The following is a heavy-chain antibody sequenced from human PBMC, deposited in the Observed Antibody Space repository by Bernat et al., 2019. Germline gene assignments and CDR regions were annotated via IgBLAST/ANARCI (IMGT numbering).Heavy chain of an antibody. V-gene: IGHV3-33*01. J-gene: IGHJ4*02. CDR3: ARETTVNYFDY. CDR1: GFTFSSYG. CDR2: IWYDGSNK. Sequence: QVQLVESGGGVVQPGRSLRLSCAASGFTFSSYGMHWVRQAPGKGLEWVAVIWYDGSNKYYADSVKGRFTISRDNSKNTLYLQMNSLSAEDTAVYYCARETTVNYFDYWGQGTLVTVSS. D-gene: IGHD4-11*01.